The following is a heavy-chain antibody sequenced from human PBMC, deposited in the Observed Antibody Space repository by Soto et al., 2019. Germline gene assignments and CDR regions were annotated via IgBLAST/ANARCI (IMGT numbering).Heavy chain of an antibody. CDR3: ARDPPIRCSGGSCYSAGFDY. D-gene: IGHD2-15*01. Sequence: GGSLRLSCAASGFTFSSYSMNWVRQAPGKGLEWVSSISSSSSYIYYADSVKGRFTISRDNAKNSLYLQMNSLRAEDTAVYYCARDPPIRCSGGSCYSAGFDYWGQGTLVTVSS. J-gene: IGHJ4*02. CDR1: GFTFSSYS. CDR2: ISSSSSYI. V-gene: IGHV3-21*01.